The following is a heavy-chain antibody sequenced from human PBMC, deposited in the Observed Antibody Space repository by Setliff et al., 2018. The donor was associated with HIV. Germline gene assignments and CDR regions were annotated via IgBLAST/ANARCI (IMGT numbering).Heavy chain of an antibody. Sequence: RGASVKVSCKASGYTFTSYWFGWVRQMPGKGLDWLGIIYPGDSDTRYSPSFQGQVTISADKSINTAFLQWSSLKASDTAMFYCARSDSANWYVDYWGQGTLVTVSS. CDR2: IYPGDSDT. CDR1: GYTFTSYW. D-gene: IGHD1-1*01. CDR3: ARSDSANWYVDY. V-gene: IGHV5-51*03. J-gene: IGHJ4*02.